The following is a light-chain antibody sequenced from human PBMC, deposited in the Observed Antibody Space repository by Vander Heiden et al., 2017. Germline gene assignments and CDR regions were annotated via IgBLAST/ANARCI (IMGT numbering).Light chain of an antibody. Sequence: DIVMTQTPLSLSVTPGQPASISCKSSQSLLQSDGKTYLYWDLQKPGQPPRLLIYEVCNRFSGVPDRFSGSGSGTDFTLKISRVEAEDVGVYYCMQSIQLQTLMSTFRQEAKLEIK. CDR3: MQSIQLQTLMST. J-gene: IGKJ2*01. CDR2: EVC. V-gene: IGKV2D-29*01. CDR1: QSLLQSDGKTY.